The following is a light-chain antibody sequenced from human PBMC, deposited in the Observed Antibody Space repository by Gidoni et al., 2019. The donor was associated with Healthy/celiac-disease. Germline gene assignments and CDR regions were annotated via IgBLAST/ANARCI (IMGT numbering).Light chain of an antibody. CDR3: QVWDSSSDHVV. CDR1: NMGSKS. CDR2: DDS. J-gene: IGLJ2*01. Sequence: SHVLTQPPSVSVAPGQTARITCGGNNMGSKSVHWYHHNPGQAPVLVVYDDSDRPSGIPERFSGSNSGNTATLTISRVEAGDEADYYCQVWDSSSDHVVFGGGTKLTVL. V-gene: IGLV3-21*02.